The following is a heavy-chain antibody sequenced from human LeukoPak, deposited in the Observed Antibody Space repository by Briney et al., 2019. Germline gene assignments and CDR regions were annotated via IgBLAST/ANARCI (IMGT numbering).Heavy chain of an antibody. J-gene: IGHJ4*02. V-gene: IGHV4-38-2*02. CDR3: ARAFEWLLYPYYFDY. D-gene: IGHD3-3*01. CDR1: GYSISSGYY. Sequence: PSETLSLTCTVSGYSISSGYYWGWIRQPPGKGLEWIGSIYHSGSTYYNPSLKSRVTISVDTSKNQFSLKLSSVTAADTAVYYCARAFEWLLYPYYFDYWGQGTLVTVSS. CDR2: IYHSGST.